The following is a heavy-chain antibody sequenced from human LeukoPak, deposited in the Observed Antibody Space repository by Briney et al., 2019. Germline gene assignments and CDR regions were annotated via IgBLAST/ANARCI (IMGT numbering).Heavy chain of an antibody. Sequence: PGGSLRLSWAAAGFTSSSYGMQWLRQAPGKVLEWGAVISYDASNKYYADSVEGRFTISRDKSKNTLYLQMNSLRAEDTAVYYCAKDGAVAGTSDYYYYMDVWGKGTTVTVSS. J-gene: IGHJ6*03. D-gene: IGHD6-19*01. V-gene: IGHV3-30*18. CDR2: ISYDASNK. CDR3: AKDGAVAGTSDYYYYMDV. CDR1: GFTSSSYG.